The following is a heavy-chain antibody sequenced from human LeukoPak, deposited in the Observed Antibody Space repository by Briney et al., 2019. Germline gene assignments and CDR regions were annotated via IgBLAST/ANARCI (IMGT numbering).Heavy chain of an antibody. J-gene: IGHJ5*02. CDR2: INPTGGST. D-gene: IGHD2-15*01. V-gene: IGHV1-46*01. CDR3: ARELSEDCSGGSCYSHGIDP. CDR1: GYTFPSYF. Sequence: ASVKVSCKASGYTFPSYFMHWVRQAPGQGLEWMGIINPTGGSTTYAQKFQGRVTMTRNTSISTAYMELSSLRSEDTAVYYCARELSEDCSGGSCYSHGIDPWGQGTLVTVSS.